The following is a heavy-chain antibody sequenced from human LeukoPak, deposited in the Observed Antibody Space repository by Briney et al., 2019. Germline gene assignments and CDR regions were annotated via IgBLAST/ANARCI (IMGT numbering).Heavy chain of an antibody. CDR2: IYTSGST. V-gene: IGHV4-4*07. D-gene: IGHD6-13*01. CDR3: AKGSSSFFTGGYFDY. Sequence: SETLSLTCTVSGGSISSYYWSWIRQPAGKGLEWIGRIYTSGSTNYNPSLKSRVTMSVDTSKNQFSLKLSSVTAADTAVYYCAKGSSSFFTGGYFDYWGQGTLVTVSS. J-gene: IGHJ4*02. CDR1: GGSISSYY.